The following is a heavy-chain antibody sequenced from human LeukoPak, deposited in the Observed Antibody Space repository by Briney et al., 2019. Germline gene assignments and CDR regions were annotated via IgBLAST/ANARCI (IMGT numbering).Heavy chain of an antibody. V-gene: IGHV1-46*01. CDR2: MRPTDAYT. CDR1: GFSLTNNY. CDR3: VREGAVALKHFDL. Sequence: GASVKVSCKAFGFSLTNNYMHWVRQAPGQGLEWMGYMRPTDAYTGYAPKFQGRVTVTRDTSTNTLYMELSSLGSDDTAVYYCVREGAVALKHFDLWGQGTLLTVSS. J-gene: IGHJ4*02. D-gene: IGHD6-19*01.